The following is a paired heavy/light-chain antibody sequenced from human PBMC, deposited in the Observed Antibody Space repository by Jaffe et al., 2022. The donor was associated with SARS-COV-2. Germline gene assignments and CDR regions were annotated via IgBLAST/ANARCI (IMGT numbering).Heavy chain of an antibody. J-gene: IGHJ4*02. V-gene: IGHV2-26*01. CDR2: IFSDDDT. CDR1: GFSLSNARMS. D-gene: IGHD3-10*01. Sequence: QVTLKESGPALVKPTETLTLTCTVSGFSLSNARMSVNWIRQPPGKPLEWLAQIFSDDDTSYRTSLKSRLTISKDTSKSQVVLTMTNMDPVDTATYYCARMSGTKIMWLGESPAAFDFWGQGALVTVSP. CDR3: ARMSGTKIMWLGESPAAFDF.
Light chain of an antibody. CDR2: GAA. J-gene: IGKJ1*01. CDR3: QQYNNWPPWT. V-gene: IGKV3-15*01. CDR1: QSVGSN. Sequence: VMTQSPASLSVSPGDTATLSCRASQSVGSNVAWYQQKPGQAPRLLIHGAATRATGIPARFSGGGSGTEFTLTISSLQSEDFAIYYCQQYNNWPPWTFGQGTKVEIK.